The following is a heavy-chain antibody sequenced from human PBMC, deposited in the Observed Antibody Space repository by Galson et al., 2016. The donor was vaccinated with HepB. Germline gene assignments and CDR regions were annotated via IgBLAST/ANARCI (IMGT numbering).Heavy chain of an antibody. D-gene: IGHD3-16*01. Sequence: SETLSLTCAVYGGSFSGYYWSRIRQSPGKGLEWIGEINHRGSTNYNPSLKSRLTISVDTSKNQISLQLSFVTAADTAVYYCARGEFRLVRLRVFDIWGQGTMVTVSS. CDR2: INHRGST. J-gene: IGHJ3*02. CDR1: GGSFSGYY. V-gene: IGHV4-34*01. CDR3: ARGEFRLVRLRVFDI.